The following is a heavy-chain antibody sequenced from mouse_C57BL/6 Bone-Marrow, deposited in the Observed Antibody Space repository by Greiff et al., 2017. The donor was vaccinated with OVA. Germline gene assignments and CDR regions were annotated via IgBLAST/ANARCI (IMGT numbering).Heavy chain of an antibody. J-gene: IGHJ1*03. CDR3: AGDPDGYWYFDV. D-gene: IGHD2-3*01. Sequence: FPGNTLEYIGYTFYSGITYYNPSLESRTYITRDTSKNQFSLKLSSVTTEDTATYYCAGDPDGYWYFDVWGTGTTVTVSS. CDR2: TFYSGIT. V-gene: IGHV3-3*01.